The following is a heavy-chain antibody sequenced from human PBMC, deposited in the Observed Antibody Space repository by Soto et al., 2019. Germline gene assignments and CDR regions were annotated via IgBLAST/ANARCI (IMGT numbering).Heavy chain of an antibody. CDR3: ARGVVLIEAFQGDAPGKDFFDS. J-gene: IGHJ4*02. CDR2: INHSGTT. CDR1: GGSFSGYH. V-gene: IGHV4-34*01. Sequence: PSETLSLTCAVYGGSFSGYHWTWIRQPPGRGLEWIGEINHSGTTAQNPSLKTRVTISVDTSKNQFSLRLRSLTAADTAVYYCARGVVLIEAFQGDAPGKDFFDSWGQGTPVTVSS. D-gene: IGHD3-3*02.